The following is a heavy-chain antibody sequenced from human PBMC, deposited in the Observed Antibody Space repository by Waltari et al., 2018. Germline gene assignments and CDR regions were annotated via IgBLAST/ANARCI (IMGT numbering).Heavy chain of an antibody. J-gene: IGHJ4*02. V-gene: IGHV4-34*01. D-gene: IGHD3-10*01. CDR3: ARGLIGSGSYNY. CDR1: GGSFSGYY. Sequence: QVQLQQWGAGLLKPSETLSLTCAVYGGSFSGYYWSWIRQPPGKGLEWIGEINHSGSTSYNPSLKSRVTIAVDTSKNQFSLKLSSVTAADTAVYYCARGLIGSGSYNYWGQGTLVTVSS. CDR2: INHSGST.